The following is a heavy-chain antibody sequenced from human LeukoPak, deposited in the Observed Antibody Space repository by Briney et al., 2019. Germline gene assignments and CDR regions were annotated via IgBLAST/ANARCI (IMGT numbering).Heavy chain of an antibody. J-gene: IGHJ4*02. CDR1: GGTFSSYA. CDR2: IIPIFGTA. D-gene: IGHD6-13*01. V-gene: IGHV1-69*01. CDR3: ARLLNSIAAAGKSDY. Sequence: SVKVSCKASGGTFSSYAISWVRQAPGQGLEWMGGIIPIFGTANYAQKFQGRVTITADESTSTAYMELSSLRSEDTAVYYCARLLNSIAAAGKSDYWGQGTLVAVSS.